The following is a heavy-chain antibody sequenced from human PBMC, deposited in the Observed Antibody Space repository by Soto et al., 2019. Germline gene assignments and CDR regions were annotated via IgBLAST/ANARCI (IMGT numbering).Heavy chain of an antibody. J-gene: IGHJ4*02. D-gene: IGHD4-17*01. V-gene: IGHV4-30-2*01. CDR1: GGSISSGGYS. CDR3: ASYGGNSPFDY. Sequence: PSETLSLTCAVSGGSISSGGYSWSWIQQPPGKGLEWIGYIYHSGSTYYNPSLKSRVTISVDRSKNQFSLKLSSVTAADTAVYYCASYGGNSPFDYWGQGTLVTVSS. CDR2: IYHSGST.